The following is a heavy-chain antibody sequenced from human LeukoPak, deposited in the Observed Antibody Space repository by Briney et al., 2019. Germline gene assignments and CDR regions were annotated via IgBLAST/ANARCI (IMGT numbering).Heavy chain of an antibody. D-gene: IGHD2-2*01. V-gene: IGHV3-48*01. Sequence: GGSLRLSCAASGFAFSSYSLNWVRKAPGKGLEWVSYIGTSSSRIYYADSVKGRFTISRDNAKNSLYLQMNGLRAEDTAVYYCARGPSSQFRTDYWGQGTLVTVSS. CDR3: ARGPSSQFRTDY. CDR2: IGTSSSRI. J-gene: IGHJ4*02. CDR1: GFAFSSYS.